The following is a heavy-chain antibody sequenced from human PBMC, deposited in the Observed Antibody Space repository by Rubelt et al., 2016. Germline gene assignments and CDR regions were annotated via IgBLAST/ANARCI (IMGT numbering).Heavy chain of an antibody. V-gene: IGHV3-23*01. D-gene: IGHD7-27*01. CDR1: GFTFSSYS. Sequence: CAASGFTFSSYSMNWVRQAPGKGLEWVSAISGSGGSTYYADSVKDRFTISRDNSKNTLYLQMNSLRAEDTAVYYCAKDPPNWGSGYYGMDVWGQGTTVTVSS. CDR3: AKDPPNWGSGYYGMDV. J-gene: IGHJ6*02. CDR2: ISGSGGST.